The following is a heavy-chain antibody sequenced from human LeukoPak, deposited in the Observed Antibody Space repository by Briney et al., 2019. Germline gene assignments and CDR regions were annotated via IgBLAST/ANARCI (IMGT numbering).Heavy chain of an antibody. V-gene: IGHV4-59*01. CDR1: GGSISSYY. D-gene: IGHD3-10*01. J-gene: IGHJ6*03. Sequence: SETLSLTCTVSGGSISSYYWSWIRQPPGKGLEWIGYIYYSGSTNYNPSLKSRVTISVDTSKNQFSLKLSSVTAADTAVYYCARGGTMVRGVIIDYYYYMDVWGKGTTVTISS. CDR2: IYYSGST. CDR3: ARGGTMVRGVIIDYYYYMDV.